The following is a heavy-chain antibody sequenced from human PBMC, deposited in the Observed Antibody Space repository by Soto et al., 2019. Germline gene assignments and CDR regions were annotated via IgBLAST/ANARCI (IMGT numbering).Heavy chain of an antibody. V-gene: IGHV3-48*04. CDR2: ISSSSSTI. CDR1: GFTFSSYS. CDR3: ARGGIAAAEYYYYYYGMDV. J-gene: IGHJ6*02. Sequence: GGSLRLSFAASGFTFSSYSMNWVRQAPGKGLDWVSYISSSSSTIYYADSVKGRFTISRDNAKNSLYLQMNSLRAEDTAVYYCARGGIAAAEYYYYYYGMDVWGQGTTVTVSS. D-gene: IGHD6-13*01.